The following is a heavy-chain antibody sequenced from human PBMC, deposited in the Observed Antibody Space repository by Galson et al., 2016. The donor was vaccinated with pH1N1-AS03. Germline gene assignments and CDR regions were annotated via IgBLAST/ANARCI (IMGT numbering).Heavy chain of an antibody. V-gene: IGHV3-74*01. CDR2: ISNDGRNV. CDR3: ARRNPNPNFAIWYQHDYGMDV. Sequence: SLRLSCAASGFTFSMSYIHWVRQAPGKGLEWVSRISNDGRNVRYADFVKGRFAVSRDNAKNTVFLQMNSLRADDTAVHFCARRNPNPNFAIWYQHDYGMDVWGQGTTVTVSS. CDR1: GFTFSMSY. D-gene: IGHD2-2*01. J-gene: IGHJ6*02.